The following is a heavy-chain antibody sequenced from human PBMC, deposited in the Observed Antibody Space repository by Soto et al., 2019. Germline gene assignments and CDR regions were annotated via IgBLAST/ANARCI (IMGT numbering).Heavy chain of an antibody. CDR3: ASGYYYDSSGYYLDL. CDR2: IKPGTGDT. J-gene: IGHJ5*02. CDR1: GYSFTSHF. D-gene: IGHD3-22*01. V-gene: IGHV1-3*01. Sequence: ASVKVSCKASGYSFTSHFIHWVRQAPGERLEWMGWIKPGTGDTKYLQKLQGRVTISRDTSANIVYMELSSLRSEDTAVYYCASGYYYDSSGYYLDLWGKGTLVTVSS.